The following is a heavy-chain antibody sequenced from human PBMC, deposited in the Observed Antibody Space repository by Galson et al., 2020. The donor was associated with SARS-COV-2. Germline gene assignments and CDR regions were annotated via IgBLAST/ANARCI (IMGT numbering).Heavy chain of an antibody. Sequence: GESLKISCAASGFTFSSYWMSWVRQAPGKGLEWVANIKQDGSEKYYVDSVKGRFTISRDNAKNSLYLQMNSLRAEDTAVYYCARGGIAAAGTLGWFDPWGQGTLVTVSS. CDR1: GFTFSSYW. V-gene: IGHV3-7*03. D-gene: IGHD6-13*01. CDR3: ARGGIAAAGTLGWFDP. J-gene: IGHJ5*02. CDR2: IKQDGSEK.